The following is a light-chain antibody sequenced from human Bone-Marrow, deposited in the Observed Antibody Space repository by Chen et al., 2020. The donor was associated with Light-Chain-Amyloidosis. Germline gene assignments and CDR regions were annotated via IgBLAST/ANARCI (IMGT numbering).Light chain of an antibody. J-gene: IGLJ3*02. CDR2: EDD. Sequence: NFILTPPHPVSEAPGETGIISFTPRSGSIATNYVQWYQQRPGSSPTTVIYEDDQRPSGVPDRFSGSIDRSSNSASLTISGLKTEDKADYYCQSYQGSSQGVFGGGTKLTVL. V-gene: IGLV6-57*01. CDR1: SGSIATNY. CDR3: QSYQGSSQGV.